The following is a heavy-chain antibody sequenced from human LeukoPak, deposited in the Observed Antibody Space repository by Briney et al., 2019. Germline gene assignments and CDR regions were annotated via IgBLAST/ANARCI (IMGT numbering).Heavy chain of an antibody. CDR1: GSTFSSYA. Sequence: PGGSLTLSCAASGSTFSSYAMSWVRQAPGKGLEWVSAISSSGGSTYYADSVKGRFTISRDNSKNTLYLQMNSLRAEDTAVYYCARDKGGAFDIWGQGTMVTVSS. J-gene: IGHJ3*02. CDR3: ARDKGGAFDI. V-gene: IGHV3-23*01. CDR2: ISSSGGST.